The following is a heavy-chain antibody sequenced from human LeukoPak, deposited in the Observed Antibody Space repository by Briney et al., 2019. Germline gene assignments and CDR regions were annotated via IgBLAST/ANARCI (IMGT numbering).Heavy chain of an antibody. J-gene: IGHJ4*02. Sequence: GGSLRLSCTASGFTFGDYAMSWFRQAPGKGLEWVGFIRSKAYGGTTEYAASVKGRFTISRDDSKSIAYLQMNSLKTEDTAVYYCTRGKGSFYCSGGSCYFDCWGQGTLVTVSS. V-gene: IGHV3-49*03. CDR2: IRSKAYGGTT. CDR3: TRGKGSFYCSGGSCYFDC. CDR1: GFTFGDYA. D-gene: IGHD2-15*01.